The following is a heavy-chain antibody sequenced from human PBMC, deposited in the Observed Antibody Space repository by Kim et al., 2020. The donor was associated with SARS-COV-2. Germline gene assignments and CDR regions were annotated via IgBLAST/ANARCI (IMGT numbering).Heavy chain of an antibody. D-gene: IGHD3-22*01. CDR1: GFTFSSYS. CDR3: ARVGNYYDSSGDY. V-gene: IGHV3-21*01. CDR2: ISSSSSYI. J-gene: IGHJ4*02. Sequence: GGSLRLSCAASGFTFSSYSMNWVRQAPGKGLEWVSSISSSSSYIYYADSVKGRFTISRDNAKNSLYLQMNSLRAEDTAVYYCARVGNYYDSSGDYWGQGTLVTVSS.